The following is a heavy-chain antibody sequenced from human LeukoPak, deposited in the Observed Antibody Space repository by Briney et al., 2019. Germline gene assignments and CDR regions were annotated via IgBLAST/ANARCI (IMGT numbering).Heavy chain of an antibody. J-gene: IGHJ4*02. CDR3: ARAAEVTYYYDSSGYYYGY. V-gene: IGHV1-3*01. CDR1: GYIFTSYV. CDR2: INAGNGNT. Sequence: ASVKVSCKASGYIFTSYVIHWVRQAPGQRLEWMGWINAGNGNTKYSQKFQGRVTITRDTSASTAYMELSSLRSEDSAVFYCARAAEVTYYYDSSGYYYGYWGQGTLVTVSS. D-gene: IGHD3-22*01.